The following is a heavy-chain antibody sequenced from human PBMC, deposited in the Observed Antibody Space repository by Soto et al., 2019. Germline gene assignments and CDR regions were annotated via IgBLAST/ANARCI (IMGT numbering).Heavy chain of an antibody. Sequence: SETLSLTCPVAGGYIRSYDWSWIRQATGKGLEWIGYLYNSGSTVYNPSLKSRVTISVDTSKNQFSLKLNSVTAADTAVYYCARDLWGYCGTDCYPLDVWGQGTTVTVSS. V-gene: IGHV4-59*01. CDR2: LYNSGST. D-gene: IGHD2-21*02. CDR1: GGYIRSYD. J-gene: IGHJ6*02. CDR3: ARDLWGYCGTDCYPLDV.